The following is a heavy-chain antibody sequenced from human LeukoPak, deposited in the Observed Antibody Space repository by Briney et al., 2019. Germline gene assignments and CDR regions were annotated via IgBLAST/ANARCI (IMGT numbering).Heavy chain of an antibody. V-gene: IGHV3-30-3*01. CDR2: ISYDGSNK. D-gene: IGHD3-3*01. CDR3: ARDRDFWASDYYYGMDV. J-gene: IGHJ6*02. CDR1: GFTFSSYA. Sequence: GRSLRLSCAASGFTFSSYAMHWVRQAPGKGLEWVAVISYDGSNKYYADSVKGRFTISRDNSKNTLYLQMNSLRAEDTAVYYCARDRDFWASDYYYGMDVWGQGTTVTVSS.